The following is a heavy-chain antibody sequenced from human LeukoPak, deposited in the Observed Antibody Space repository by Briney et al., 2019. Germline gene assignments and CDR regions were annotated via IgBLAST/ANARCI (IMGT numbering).Heavy chain of an antibody. CDR1: GFTFSSYA. J-gene: IGHJ3*02. CDR2: ISGSGGST. D-gene: IGHD3-22*01. Sequence: GGSLRLSCAASGFTFSSYAMSWVRQAPGKGLEWVSAISGSGGSTYYAGSVKGRFTISRDNSKNTLYLQMNSLRAEDTAVYYCAKDVSGYYYTGAFDIWGQGTMVTVSS. CDR3: AKDVSGYYYTGAFDI. V-gene: IGHV3-23*01.